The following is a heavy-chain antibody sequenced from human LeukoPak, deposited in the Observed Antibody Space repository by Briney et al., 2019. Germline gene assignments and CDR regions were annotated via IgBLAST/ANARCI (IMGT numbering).Heavy chain of an antibody. CDR2: ISGSGGST. Sequence: GGSLRLSCAASGFTFSSYAMSWVCQAPGKGLEWVSAISGSGGSTYYADSVKGRFTISRDNSKNTLYLQMNSLRAEDTAVYYCAKDGHRITMVRGVIITVNGMDVWGQGTTVTVSS. CDR1: GFTFSSYA. J-gene: IGHJ6*02. V-gene: IGHV3-23*01. D-gene: IGHD3-10*01. CDR3: AKDGHRITMVRGVIITVNGMDV.